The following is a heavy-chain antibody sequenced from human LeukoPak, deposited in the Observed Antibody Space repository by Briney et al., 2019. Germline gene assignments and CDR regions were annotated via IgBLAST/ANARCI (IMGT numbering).Heavy chain of an antibody. CDR3: AREPTTVTTPGDY. J-gene: IGHJ4*02. V-gene: IGHV1-2*02. CDR2: INANNGGT. D-gene: IGHD4-17*01. Sequence: ASVKVSCKAFGYTFTDSFIHWVRQAPGQGLEWMGWINANNGGTNYAQKFQDRVTMARDTSISTAYMELSSLRSDDTAVYYCAREPTTVTTPGDYWGQGTLVTVSS. CDR1: GYTFTDSF.